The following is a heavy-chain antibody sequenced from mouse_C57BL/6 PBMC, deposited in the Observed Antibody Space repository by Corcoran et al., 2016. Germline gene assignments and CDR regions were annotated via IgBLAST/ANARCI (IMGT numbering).Heavy chain of an antibody. Sequence: EVQLQQSGPELVKPGASVKISCKASGYTFTDYYMNWVKQSHGKSLEWIGDINPNNGGTSYNQKFKGKATLTVDKSSSTAYMELRSLTSEDSAVYYCARRRVYYGNYYWYFDVWGTGTTVTVSS. J-gene: IGHJ1*03. CDR1: GYTFTDYY. CDR3: ARRRVYYGNYYWYFDV. CDR2: INPNNGGT. D-gene: IGHD2-1*01. V-gene: IGHV1-26*01.